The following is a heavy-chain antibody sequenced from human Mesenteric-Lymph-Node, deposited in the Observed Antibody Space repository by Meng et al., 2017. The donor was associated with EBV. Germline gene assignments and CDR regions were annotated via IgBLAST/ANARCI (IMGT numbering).Heavy chain of an antibody. V-gene: IGHV7-4-1*02. CDR3: TRFDWLAHH. CDR1: GYTFTNYA. J-gene: IGHJ5*02. Sequence: QVQLVQSGSELKKPGASVKVSCKASGYTFTNYAINWVRQAPGQGLEWMGRISTNIGNSMYAQGFTGRFVFSLDTSVSTAYLQISSLKTEDTAVYYCTRFDWLAHHWGQGTLVTVSS. D-gene: IGHD3-9*01. CDR2: ISTNIGNS.